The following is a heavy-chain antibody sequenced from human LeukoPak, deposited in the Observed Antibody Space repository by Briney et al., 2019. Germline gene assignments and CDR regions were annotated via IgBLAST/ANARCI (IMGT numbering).Heavy chain of an antibody. Sequence: GASVKVSCKASGGTFSSYAISWVRQAPGQGLEWMGGIIPIFGTANYAQKFQGRVTITADESTSTAYMELSSLRSEDTAVYYCARDRIRGGWYDDWFDPWGQGTLVTVSS. V-gene: IGHV1-69*13. CDR3: ARDRIRGGWYDDWFDP. CDR2: IIPIFGTA. J-gene: IGHJ5*02. D-gene: IGHD6-19*01. CDR1: GGTFSSYA.